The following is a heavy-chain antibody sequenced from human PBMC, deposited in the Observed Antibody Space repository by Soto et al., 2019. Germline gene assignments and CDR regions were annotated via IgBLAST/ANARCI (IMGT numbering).Heavy chain of an antibody. Sequence: QVQLVESGGGVVQPGRSLRLSCAASGFTFSSYGMHWVRQAPGKGLEWVAVIWYDGSNKYYADSVKGRFTISRDNSKNTLYLQINSMGAEDTAVYYGARDRYYYYYGMDVWGQVSTVTVSS. J-gene: IGHJ6*02. CDR2: IWYDGSNK. V-gene: IGHV3-33*01. CDR3: ARDRYYYYYGMDV. CDR1: GFTFSSYG.